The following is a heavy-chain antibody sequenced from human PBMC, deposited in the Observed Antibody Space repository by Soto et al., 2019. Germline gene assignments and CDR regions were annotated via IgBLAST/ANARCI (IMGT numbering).Heavy chain of an antibody. CDR3: ASVNQPHFDY. D-gene: IGHD3-16*02. CDR1: GFTFSSYA. J-gene: IGHJ4*02. CDR2: ISYDGSNK. Sequence: GGSLRLSCAASGFTFSSYAMHWVRQAPGKGLEWVAVISYDGSNKYYADSVKGRFTISRDNSKNTLYLQMNSLRAEGTAVYYCASVNQPHFDYWGQGTLVTVSS. V-gene: IGHV3-30-3*01.